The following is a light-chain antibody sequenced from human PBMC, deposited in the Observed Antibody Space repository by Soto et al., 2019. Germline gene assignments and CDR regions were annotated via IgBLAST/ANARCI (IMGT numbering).Light chain of an antibody. Sequence: QSVLTQPPSVSAAPGQTVTISCSGSSSNIGKNYVSWYQHLPGTAPKLLIYDNNKRPSGIRDRFSGSKFGTSATLGITGLQTGDEADYYCGTWDSSLSGVVFGGGTKLTVL. CDR2: DNN. CDR3: GTWDSSLSGVV. CDR1: SSNIGKNY. V-gene: IGLV1-51*01. J-gene: IGLJ2*01.